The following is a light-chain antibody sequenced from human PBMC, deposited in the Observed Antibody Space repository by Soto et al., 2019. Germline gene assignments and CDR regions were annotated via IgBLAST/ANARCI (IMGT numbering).Light chain of an antibody. Sequence: QSALTQPASVSGSPGQSITISCTGTSSDVGAYNYVFWYQQHPGKAPKLMIFEVSDRPSGVSNRFSGSKSGNTASLTISGLQAEDEADYYCSSYTSSNTLEFGGGTKLTVL. CDR2: EVS. CDR3: SSYTSSNTLE. J-gene: IGLJ2*01. CDR1: SSDVGAYNY. V-gene: IGLV2-14*01.